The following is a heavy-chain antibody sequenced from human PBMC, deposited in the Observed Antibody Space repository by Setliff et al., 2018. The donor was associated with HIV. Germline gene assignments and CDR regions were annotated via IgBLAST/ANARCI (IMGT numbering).Heavy chain of an antibody. V-gene: IGHV1-8*01. CDR3: ARGYCSSTSCYGIYYFDN. CDR1: GYNFTSHD. D-gene: IGHD2-2*01. Sequence: ASVKVSCKASGYNFTSHDINWVRQAPGQGLEWMGWMNPKSGNTGYAQKFQGRVTMTRKTSISTAYMELRSLRSDDTAVYYCARGYCSSTSCYGIYYFDNWGQGTPVTVSS. CDR2: MNPKSGNT. J-gene: IGHJ4*02.